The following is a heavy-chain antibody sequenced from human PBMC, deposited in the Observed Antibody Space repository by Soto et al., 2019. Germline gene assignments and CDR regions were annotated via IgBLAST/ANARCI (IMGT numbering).Heavy chain of an antibody. CDR2: IYHAGGT. CDR3: ARGPPIVGNTTPLDS. CDR1: GGSITNSNW. Sequence: SETLSLTCTVSGGSITNSNWWSWVRLPPAKGLEWIGDIYHAGGTKYNPSLGRRVTISVDTSNNQFALTLTSVTAADTAVYFCARGPPIVGNTTPLDSWGQGTLVTVSS. D-gene: IGHD1-26*01. J-gene: IGHJ4*02. V-gene: IGHV4-4*02.